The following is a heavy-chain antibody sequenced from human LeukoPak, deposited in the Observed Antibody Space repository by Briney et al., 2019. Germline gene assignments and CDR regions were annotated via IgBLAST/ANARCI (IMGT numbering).Heavy chain of an antibody. D-gene: IGHD2-15*01. CDR2: ISGSGGNA. J-gene: IGHJ5*02. V-gene: IGHV3-23*01. CDR3: VRRGYCSGGPCNPFDP. CDR1: GFTFNNYA. Sequence: PGGSLRLSCAASGFTFNNYAMSWVRQAPGKGLEWVSVISGSGGNAYYADSVKGRFTISRDNSKNTLDLLMISLRVGDTAVYYCVRRGYCSGGPCNPFDPWGQGTLVTVSS.